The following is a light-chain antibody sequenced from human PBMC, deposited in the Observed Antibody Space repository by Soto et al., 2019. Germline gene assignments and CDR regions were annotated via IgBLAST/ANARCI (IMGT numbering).Light chain of an antibody. Sequence: MVLTHAPANLSVSPGDRATLSCRASESVSDDLAWYQQKPGRAPRLLIYRASTRAAGVSARISGSGSGTEFTLSISSLQPEDSAVYYCQQYYNWPPWTFGQGTKVDIK. CDR3: QQYYNWPPWT. CDR1: ESVSDD. CDR2: RAS. J-gene: IGKJ1*01. V-gene: IGKV3-15*01.